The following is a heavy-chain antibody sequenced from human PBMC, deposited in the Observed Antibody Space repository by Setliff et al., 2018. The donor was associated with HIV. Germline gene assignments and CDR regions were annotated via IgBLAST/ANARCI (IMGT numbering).Heavy chain of an antibody. CDR2: INPTGDIT. CDR3: ARGGLRVRGAIDSFDY. V-gene: IGHV1-46*01. J-gene: IGHJ4*02. D-gene: IGHD3-10*01. Sequence: ASVKVSCKASGYTFSSNYMHWVRQAPGQGLEWMGLINPTGDITFYPQKFQARVTMTRDTSTSTAYMELRGLISDDTAVYYCARGGLRVRGAIDSFDYWGQGTLVTVSS. CDR1: GYTFSSNY.